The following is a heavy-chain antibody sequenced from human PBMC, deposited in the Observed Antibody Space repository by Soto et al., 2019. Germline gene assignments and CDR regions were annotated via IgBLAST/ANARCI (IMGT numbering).Heavy chain of an antibody. Sequence: GSLRLSCAASGFTFSSYSMNWVRQAPGKGLELVSSISSSSSYIYYADSVKGRFTISRDNAKNSLYLQMNSLRAEDTAVYYCARGSSGWYPTYYFDYWGQGTLVTVSS. J-gene: IGHJ4*02. D-gene: IGHD6-19*01. CDR3: ARGSSGWYPTYYFDY. CDR1: GFTFSSYS. V-gene: IGHV3-21*01. CDR2: ISSSSSYI.